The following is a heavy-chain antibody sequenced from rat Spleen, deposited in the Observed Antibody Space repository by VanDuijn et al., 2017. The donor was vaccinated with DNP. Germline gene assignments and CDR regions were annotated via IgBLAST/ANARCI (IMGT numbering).Heavy chain of an antibody. CDR3: VRWNSGHFDY. J-gene: IGHJ2*01. Sequence: EVQLVESGGGLVQPGRSLKLSCAASGFTFSAYYMAWVRQAPAKGLEWVAYLGSAAYAPYYGDSVKGRFTISRDNAKSTLYLQMNRLRSEDMATYYCVRWNSGHFDYWGQGVMVTVSS. CDR2: LGSAAYAP. CDR1: GFTFSAYY. D-gene: IGHD4-3*01. V-gene: IGHV5-22*01.